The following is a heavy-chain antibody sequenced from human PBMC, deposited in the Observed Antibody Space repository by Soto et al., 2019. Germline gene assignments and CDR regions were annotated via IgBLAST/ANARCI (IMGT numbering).Heavy chain of an antibody. CDR1: GYTFTGHY. Sequence: ASVKVSCKTSGYTFTGHYIHWVRQAPQQGPEWMGEIGPESGATRYAEKFRGRVTMTMDTSITTVYMELRNLSPDDTAMYYCGRGRSGQIVIFYWGQGTPVTVSS. V-gene: IGHV1-2*02. J-gene: IGHJ4*02. D-gene: IGHD3-3*02. CDR3: GRGRSGQIVIFY. CDR2: IGPESGAT.